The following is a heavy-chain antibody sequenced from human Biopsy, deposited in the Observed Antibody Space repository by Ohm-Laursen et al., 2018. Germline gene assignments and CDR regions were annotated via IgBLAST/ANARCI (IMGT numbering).Heavy chain of an antibody. CDR3: ARGLNEYGGLYFQH. V-gene: IGHV4-59*11. Sequence: GTLSLTCTVSGGSFTGHYWTWIRQPPGKGLEWIGHISHTGYTSYKSSLKSRVTISLDTSRKHFSLRLTSLAAADTAVYYCARGLNEYGGLYFQHWGQGTLVTVSS. CDR1: GGSFTGHY. J-gene: IGHJ1*01. CDR2: ISHTGYT. D-gene: IGHD4-23*01.